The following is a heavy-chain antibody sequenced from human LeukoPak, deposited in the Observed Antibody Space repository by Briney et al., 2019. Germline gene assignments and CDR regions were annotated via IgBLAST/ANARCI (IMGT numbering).Heavy chain of an antibody. CDR2: INPNSGGT. CDR3: ARDRDYYGSGSNY. CDR1: GYTFTGYY. V-gene: IGHV1-2*02. J-gene: IGHJ4*02. D-gene: IGHD3-10*01. Sequence: ASVKVSCKASGYTFTGYYMHWVRQAPGQGLEWMGWINPNSGGTNYAQKFQGRVTMTRDTSISTAYMELSRLRSDDTAVYYCARDRDYYGSGSNYWGQGTLVTASS.